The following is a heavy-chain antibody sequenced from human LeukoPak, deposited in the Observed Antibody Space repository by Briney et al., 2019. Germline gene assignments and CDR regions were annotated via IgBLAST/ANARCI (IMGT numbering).Heavy chain of an antibody. CDR2: ISWNSGSK. CDR3: ARDANSIVVVVELPDY. J-gene: IGHJ4*02. V-gene: IGHV3-9*01. D-gene: IGHD2-15*01. Sequence: GGSLRLSCAASGFTFDDYAMHWVRQAPGKGLEWVSDISWNSGSKGYADYVKGRFTISRDNAKNSLYLQMNSLRAEDTAVYYCARDANSIVVVVELPDYWSQGTLVTVSS. CDR1: GFTFDDYA.